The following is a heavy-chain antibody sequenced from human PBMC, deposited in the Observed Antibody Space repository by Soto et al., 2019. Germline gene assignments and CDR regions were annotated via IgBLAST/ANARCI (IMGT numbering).Heavy chain of an antibody. CDR3: ARDRYDFWSGTMDV. CDR2: INAGNGNT. J-gene: IGHJ6*03. CDR1: GYTFTSYA. V-gene: IGHV1-3*01. D-gene: IGHD3-3*01. Sequence: ASVKVSCKASGYTFTSYAMHWVRQAPGQRLEWMGWINAGNGNTKYSQKFQGRVTITRDTSANTAYMELSSLRSEDTAVYYCARDRYDFWSGTMDVWGKGTTVTVSS.